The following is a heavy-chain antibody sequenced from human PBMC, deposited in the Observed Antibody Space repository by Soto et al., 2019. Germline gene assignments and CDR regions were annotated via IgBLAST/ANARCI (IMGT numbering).Heavy chain of an antibody. J-gene: IGHJ3*01. CDR2: FLIGGDT. CDR3: AREPLWSGPLPLDAFDL. D-gene: IGHD3-3*01. Sequence: GSLRLSCAASGFVVTDYYMRWVRQAPGKGLEWVAVFLIGGDTHYGESVKGRFTISRDNSKNTLYLQMNSLRAEDTAVYYCAREPLWSGPLPLDAFDLWGQGTMVTVSS. V-gene: IGHV3-53*01. CDR1: GFVVTDYY.